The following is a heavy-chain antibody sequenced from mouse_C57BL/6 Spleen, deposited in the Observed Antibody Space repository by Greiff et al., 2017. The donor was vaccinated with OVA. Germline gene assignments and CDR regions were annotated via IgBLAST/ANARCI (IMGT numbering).Heavy chain of an antibody. CDR1: GYTFTSYW. Sequence: VQLQQPGAELVKPGASVKLSCKASGYTFTSYWMQWVKQRPGQGLEWIGEIDPSDSYTNYNQKFKGKATLTVDTSSSTAYMQLSSLTSEDSAVYYCASNYGNYGAMDYWGQGTSVTVSS. V-gene: IGHV1-50*01. CDR2: IDPSDSYT. CDR3: ASNYGNYGAMDY. D-gene: IGHD2-1*01. J-gene: IGHJ4*01.